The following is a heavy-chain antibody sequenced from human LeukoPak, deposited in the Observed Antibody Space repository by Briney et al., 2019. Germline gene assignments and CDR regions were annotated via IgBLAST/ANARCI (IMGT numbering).Heavy chain of an antibody. CDR3: AREAGVAAAVHFDY. CDR2: IYTSGST. J-gene: IGHJ4*02. CDR1: GGSISSYY. D-gene: IGHD6-13*01. V-gene: IGHV4-4*07. Sequence: SETLSLTCTVSGGSISSYYWSWIRQPAGKGLEWIGRIYTSGSTSYNPSLKSRVTISVDTSKNQFSLKLTSVTTADTAVYYCAREAGVAAAVHFDYWGQGSLVTVSS.